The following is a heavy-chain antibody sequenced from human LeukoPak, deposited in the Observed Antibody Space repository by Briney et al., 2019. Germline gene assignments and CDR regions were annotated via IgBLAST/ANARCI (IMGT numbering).Heavy chain of an antibody. CDR1: GFTFSTYG. CDR2: AGDSAQTT. CDR3: TKDSFTVIRGVGSGDGFAV. D-gene: IGHD3-10*01. V-gene: IGHV3-23*01. J-gene: IGHJ3*01. Sequence: GGSLRLSCVAAGFTFSTYGMSWVRQAPGKGLEWVAVAGDSAQTTHYADSVKGRFFVSRANSRHTVHLQMTSLSAEATALYFCTKDSFTVIRGVGSGDGFAVWGQGTMVTVSS.